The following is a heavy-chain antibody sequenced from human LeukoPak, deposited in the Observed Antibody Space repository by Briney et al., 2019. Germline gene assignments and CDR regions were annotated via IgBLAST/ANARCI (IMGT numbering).Heavy chain of an antibody. CDR1: GGSISSYY. J-gene: IGHJ5*02. CDR2: IYYSGST. CDR3: ARDGLLMARGVRNGFDP. D-gene: IGHD3-10*01. Sequence: SETLSLTCTVSGGSISSYYWSWIRQPPGKGLEWIGYIYYSGSTNYNPSLKSRVTISVDTSKNQFSLKLSSVTAADTAVYYCARDGLLMARGVRNGFDPWGQGTLVTVSS. V-gene: IGHV4-59*01.